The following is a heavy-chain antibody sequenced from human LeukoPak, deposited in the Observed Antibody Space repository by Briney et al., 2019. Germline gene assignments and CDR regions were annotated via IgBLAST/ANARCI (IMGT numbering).Heavy chain of an antibody. CDR1: GFTFSSYG. Sequence: GGSLRLSCAASGFTFSSYGMHWVRQAPGKGLEWVANIKQDGSEKYYVDSAKGRFTISRDNAKNSLYLQMNSLRAEDTAVYYCARVEGYYYDSSGYYWYWGQGTLVTVSS. V-gene: IGHV3-7*01. CDR2: IKQDGSEK. J-gene: IGHJ4*02. D-gene: IGHD3-22*01. CDR3: ARVEGYYYDSSGYYWY.